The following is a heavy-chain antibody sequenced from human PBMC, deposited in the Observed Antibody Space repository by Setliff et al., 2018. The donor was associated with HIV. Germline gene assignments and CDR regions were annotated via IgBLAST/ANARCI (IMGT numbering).Heavy chain of an antibody. J-gene: IGHJ4*02. CDR1: GYTFSSYD. Sequence: GASVKVSCKASGYTFSSYDINWVRQATGQGLEWMGWINPNSGGTTYAQKFQGRVTMTRDTSITTAYMELSSLRSDDTAVYYCARSLPQRSYFDYWGQGTLVTVSS. CDR2: INPNSGGT. CDR3: ARSLPQRSYFDY. D-gene: IGHD1-26*01. V-gene: IGHV1-2*02.